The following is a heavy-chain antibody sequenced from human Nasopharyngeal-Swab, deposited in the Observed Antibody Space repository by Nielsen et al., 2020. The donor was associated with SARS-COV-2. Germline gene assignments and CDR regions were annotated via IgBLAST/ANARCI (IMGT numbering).Heavy chain of an antibody. V-gene: IGHV4-34*01. D-gene: IGHD2-2*01. Sequence: PGKGLEWIGEINHSGSTNYNPSLKSRVTISVDTSKNQFSLKLSSMTAADTAVYYCARIEDCSSTSCYDYFDYWGQGTLVTVSS. CDR3: ARIEDCSSTSCYDYFDY. J-gene: IGHJ4*02. CDR2: INHSGST.